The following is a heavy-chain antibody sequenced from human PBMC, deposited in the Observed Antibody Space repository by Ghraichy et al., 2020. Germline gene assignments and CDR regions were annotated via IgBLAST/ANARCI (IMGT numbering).Heavy chain of an antibody. V-gene: IGHV4-59*08. Sequence: SETLSLTCTVSGGSIGSYYRTWVRQPPGKGLEWIGYIYYNGNTNYNPSLESRVTISVDTYKNQVSLKLRSVTAADTGVYYCARHILYVYSHGYYFGMDVWGQGTAVTVSS. D-gene: IGHD3-9*01. CDR1: GGSIGSYY. J-gene: IGHJ6*02. CDR3: ARHILYVYSHGYYFGMDV. CDR2: IYYNGNT.